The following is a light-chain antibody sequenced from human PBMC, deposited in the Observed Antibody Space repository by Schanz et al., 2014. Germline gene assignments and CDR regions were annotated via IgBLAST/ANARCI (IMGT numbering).Light chain of an antibody. V-gene: IGLV2-8*01. CDR1: SSDVGAYDY. Sequence: QSVLNQPPSASGSPGQSVTISCTGTSSDVGAYDYVSWYQQHPGKVPKLMIYEVTKRPSGVPDRFSGSKSGNTASLTVSGLQAEDEADYYCSSYTSSSTVVFGGGTKLTVL. CDR2: EVT. CDR3: SSYTSSSTVV. J-gene: IGLJ2*01.